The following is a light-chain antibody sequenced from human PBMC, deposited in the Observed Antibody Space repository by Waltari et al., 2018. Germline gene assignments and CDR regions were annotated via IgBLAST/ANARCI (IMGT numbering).Light chain of an antibody. V-gene: IGLV2-23*02. J-gene: IGLJ2*01. Sequence: QSALTQPASVSGSPGQSITISCTGTSSDVVSYNLVSWYQQHPGKAPKVMIYEVNKRPSGLSNRFSGSKSGNTASLTISGLQAEDEADYYCCSYAGSDTHVIFGGGTKLTVL. CDR3: CSYAGSDTHVI. CDR1: SSDVVSYNL. CDR2: EVN.